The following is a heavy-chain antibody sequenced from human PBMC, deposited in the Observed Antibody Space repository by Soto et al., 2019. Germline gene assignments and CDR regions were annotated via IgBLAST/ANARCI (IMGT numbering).Heavy chain of an antibody. CDR2: FVPMFSSS. Sequence: QVQLVQSGAEVRKPGSSVNVSCKASGTTFSPHGIHWVRQAPGQGLEWMGGFVPMFSSSNYAQKFQGRLTIVADESTNSAYMELSSLRADDSAIYYCARSGGTYYFDHWGQGTLVTVSS. D-gene: IGHD1-1*01. J-gene: IGHJ4*02. CDR3: ARSGGTYYFDH. V-gene: IGHV1-69*01. CDR1: GTTFSPHG.